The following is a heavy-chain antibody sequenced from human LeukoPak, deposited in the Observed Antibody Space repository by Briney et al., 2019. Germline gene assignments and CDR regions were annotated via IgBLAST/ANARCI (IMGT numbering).Heavy chain of an antibody. Sequence: ASVKVSCKASGYTFTSYGISWVRQAPGQGLEWMGWISAYNGNTNFAQKLQGRVTMTTDTSTSTAYMDLRSLRSDDTTVYYCARDQAATNTQVRFCLDWGQGTLVTVSS. CDR1: GYTFTSYG. J-gene: IGHJ4*02. CDR3: ARDQAATNTQVRFCLD. CDR2: ISAYNGNT. V-gene: IGHV1-18*01. D-gene: IGHD3-9*01.